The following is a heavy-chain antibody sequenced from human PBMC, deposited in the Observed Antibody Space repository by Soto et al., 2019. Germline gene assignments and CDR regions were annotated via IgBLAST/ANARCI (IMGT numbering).Heavy chain of an antibody. CDR3: ARDRIVVVPADYYYYYGMDV. V-gene: IGHV4-30-4*01. CDR2: IYYSGST. J-gene: IGHJ6*02. D-gene: IGHD2-2*01. CDR1: GGSISSGDYY. Sequence: PSETLSLTCTVSGGSISSGDYYWSWIRQPPGKGLEWIGYIYYSGSTYYNPSLKSRVTISVDTSKNQFSLKLSSVTAADTAVYYCARDRIVVVPADYYYYYGMDVWGQGTTVTV.